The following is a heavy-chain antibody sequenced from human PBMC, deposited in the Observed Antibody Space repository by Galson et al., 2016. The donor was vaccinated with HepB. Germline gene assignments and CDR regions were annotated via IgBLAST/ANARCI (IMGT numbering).Heavy chain of an antibody. D-gene: IGHD3-22*01. CDR1: GFSLSSYW. J-gene: IGHJ5*02. V-gene: IGHV3-7*03. Sequence: SLRLSCAASGFSLSSYWMSWVRQAPGKGLEWVASIDQSERERDYVDSVKGRLTNSRDNAKNALYLQMNSLRVEDTAVYHCVRKRYYYENKKDWFDLWGQGARVTVSS. CDR3: VRKRYYYENKKDWFDL. CDR2: IDQSERER.